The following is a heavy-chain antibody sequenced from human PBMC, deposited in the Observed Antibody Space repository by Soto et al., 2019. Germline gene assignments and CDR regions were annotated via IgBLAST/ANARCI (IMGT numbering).Heavy chain of an antibody. CDR1: GYTFTSYA. V-gene: IGHV1-3*01. CDR2: INAGNGNT. J-gene: IGHJ5*02. Sequence: QVQLVQSGAEVKKPGASVKVSCKASGYTFTSYAMHWVRQAPGQRLEWMGWINAGNGNTKYSQKFQGRVTITRDTPASTAYMELSSLRSEDTAVYYCARVRGIAARGYNWFDPWGQGTLVTVSS. D-gene: IGHD6-6*01. CDR3: ARVRGIAARGYNWFDP.